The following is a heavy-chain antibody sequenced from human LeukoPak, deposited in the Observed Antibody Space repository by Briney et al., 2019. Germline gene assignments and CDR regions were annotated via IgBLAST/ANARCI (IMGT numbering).Heavy chain of an antibody. CDR3: ARGAFRTVVVGTRYYYMDV. J-gene: IGHJ6*03. CDR2: INHSGST. D-gene: IGHD3-22*01. V-gene: IGHV4-34*01. Sequence: SETLSLTCAVYGGSFSGYYWSWIRQPPGKGLEWIGEINHSGSTNYNPSLKSRITISLDTSRNQFSLKLKSVTAADTAVYYCARGAFRTVVVGTRYYYMDVWGKGTTVTVSS. CDR1: GGSFSGYY.